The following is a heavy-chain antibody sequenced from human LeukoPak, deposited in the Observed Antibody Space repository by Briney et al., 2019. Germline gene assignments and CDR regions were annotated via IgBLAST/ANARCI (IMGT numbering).Heavy chain of an antibody. D-gene: IGHD1-26*01. CDR1: GGSISSSTYF. V-gene: IGHV4-39*01. J-gene: IGHJ6*02. CDR3: ARLDGSGSYYYYYYAMDV. CDR2: IYYSGST. Sequence: PSETLSLTCTVSGGSISSSTYFWGWIRQPPGKGLEWIGSIYYSGSTYYNPSLKSRVTISVDTSKNQLSLKLSSVTAADTAVYYCARLDGSGSYYYYYYAMDVWGQGTTVTVSS.